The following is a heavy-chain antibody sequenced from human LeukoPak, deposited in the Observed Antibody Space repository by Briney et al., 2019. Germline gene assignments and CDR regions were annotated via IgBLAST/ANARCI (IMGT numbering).Heavy chain of an antibody. Sequence: SVKVSCKASGGTFSSYAISWVRQAPGQGLEWMGGIIPIFGTANYAQKFQGRATITADKSTSTAYMELSSLRSEDTAVYYCARDRPEYYYGSGSYSGSYWGQGTLVTVSS. CDR3: ARDRPEYYYGSGSYSGSY. D-gene: IGHD3-10*01. CDR1: GGTFSSYA. J-gene: IGHJ4*02. V-gene: IGHV1-69*06. CDR2: IIPIFGTA.